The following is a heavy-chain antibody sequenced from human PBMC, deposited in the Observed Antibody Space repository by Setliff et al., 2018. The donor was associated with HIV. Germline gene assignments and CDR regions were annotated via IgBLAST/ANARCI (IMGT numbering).Heavy chain of an antibody. Sequence: PSETLSLTCTVSGGSISSYYWSWIRQPPGKGLEWIGYIYYSGSTNYNPSLKSRVTISVDTSKNQFSLKLSSVTAADTAVYYCARATTIFGVVTLSYYYYGMDVWGQGTTVTVSS. CDR3: ARATTIFGVVTLSYYYYGMDV. CDR1: GGSISSYY. CDR2: IYYSGST. J-gene: IGHJ6*02. V-gene: IGHV4-59*01. D-gene: IGHD3-3*01.